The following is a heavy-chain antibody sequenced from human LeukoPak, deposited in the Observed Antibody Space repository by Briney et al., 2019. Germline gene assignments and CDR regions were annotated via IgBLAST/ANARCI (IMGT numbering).Heavy chain of an antibody. CDR1: GDSVSTASNA. Sequence: SQTLSLTCAISGDSVSTASNAWYWIRQSPSRGLEWLGRTYYNSKWYTDYAVSVSGRTTINPDTSRNQLSLQLSFVTPEDTAVYSWVSLNWRRKAFDVWGQGKRVTVS. J-gene: IGHJ3*01. D-gene: IGHD1-20*01. CDR2: TYYNSKWYT. V-gene: IGHV6-1*01. CDR3: VSLNWRRKAFDV.